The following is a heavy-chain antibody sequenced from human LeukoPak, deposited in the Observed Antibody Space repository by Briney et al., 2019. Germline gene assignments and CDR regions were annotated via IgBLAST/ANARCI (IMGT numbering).Heavy chain of an antibody. CDR2: ISYDGSNK. Sequence: HPGGSLRLSCAASGFTFSSYAMHWVRQAPGKGLEWVAVISYDGSNKYYADSVKGRFTISRDNSKKKLYLQMNSLRAEDTGVYYCARDSGDGRYYDFWSGYYAFDYWGQGTLVTVSS. D-gene: IGHD3-3*01. V-gene: IGHV3-30-3*01. CDR1: GFTFSSYA. CDR3: ARDSGDGRYYDFWSGYYAFDY. J-gene: IGHJ4*02.